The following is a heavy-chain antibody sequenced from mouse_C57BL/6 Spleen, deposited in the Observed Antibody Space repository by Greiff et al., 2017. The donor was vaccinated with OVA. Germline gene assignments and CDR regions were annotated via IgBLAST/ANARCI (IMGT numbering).Heavy chain of an antibody. CDR2: IYPGSGST. D-gene: IGHD1-1*01. CDR1: GYTFTSYW. CDR3: ARWEYYYGSRDY. J-gene: IGHJ2*01. V-gene: IGHV1-55*01. Sequence: QVQLQQPGAELVKPGASVKMSCKASGYTFTSYWITWVKQRPGQGLEWIGDIYPGSGSTNYNEKFKSKATLTVATSSSTAYMQLSSLTSEDSAVYYCARWEYYYGSRDYWGQGTTLTVSS.